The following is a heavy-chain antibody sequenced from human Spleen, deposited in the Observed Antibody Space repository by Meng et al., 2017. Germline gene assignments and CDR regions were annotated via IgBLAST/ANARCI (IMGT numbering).Heavy chain of an antibody. CDR3: ARGPTTMAHDFDY. V-gene: IGHV4-4*02. Sequence: QGQLQQSGPGLLKPSGTLSLTCAVSGGSISSSNWWSWVRQPSGKGLEWIGEIYHSGSTNYNPSLESRATISVDTSQNNLSLKLSSVTAADSAVYYCARGPTTMAHDFDYWGQGTLVTVSS. CDR1: GGSISSSNW. J-gene: IGHJ4*02. CDR2: IYHSGST. D-gene: IGHD4-11*01.